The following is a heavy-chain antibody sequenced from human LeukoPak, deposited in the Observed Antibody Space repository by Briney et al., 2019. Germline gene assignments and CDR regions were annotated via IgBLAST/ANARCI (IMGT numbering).Heavy chain of an antibody. CDR1: GFTFSSYS. CDR2: ISSSSSYI. D-gene: IGHD4-17*01. J-gene: IGHJ4*02. CDR3: ARDSTVTTVFDY. V-gene: IGHV3-21*01. Sequence: PGGSLRLSCAASGFTFSSYSMNWVRQAPGKGLEWVSSISSSSSYIYYADSVKGRFTISRDNAKNSLYLQMNSLRAEDTAVYYCARDSTVTTVFDYWGQGTLVTVSS.